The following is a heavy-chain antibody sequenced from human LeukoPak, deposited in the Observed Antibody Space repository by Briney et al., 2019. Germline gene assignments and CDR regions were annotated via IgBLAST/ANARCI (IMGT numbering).Heavy chain of an antibody. CDR3: ARVRGGYYGSGSYYNGFDY. V-gene: IGHV1-46*01. Sequence: VASVKVSCKASGYTFTSYYMHWVRQAPGQGLEWMGIINPSGGSTSYAQKFQGRVTMTRDTSTSTVYMELSSLRSEDTAVYYCARVRGGYYGSGSYYNGFDYRGQGTLVTVSS. CDR1: GYTFTSYY. D-gene: IGHD3-10*01. J-gene: IGHJ4*02. CDR2: INPSGGST.